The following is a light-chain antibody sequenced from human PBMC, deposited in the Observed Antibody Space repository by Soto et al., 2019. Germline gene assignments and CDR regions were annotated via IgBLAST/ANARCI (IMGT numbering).Light chain of an antibody. CDR2: DAS. CDR3: QQYGSAPRT. CDR1: QSVRTNH. V-gene: IGKV3-20*01. Sequence: EIVLTQSPGTLSLSPGERATLSCMASQSVRTNHLARYQQKPGQAPRLLIYDASSRATGIPDRFSGSGSGTAFTVTIGRLEPEGFAVDYCQQYGSAPRTFGRMIKLEIK. J-gene: IGKJ2*01.